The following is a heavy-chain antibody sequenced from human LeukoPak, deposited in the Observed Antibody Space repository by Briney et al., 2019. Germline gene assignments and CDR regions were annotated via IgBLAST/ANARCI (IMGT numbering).Heavy chain of an antibody. CDR3: ARRGVVDKYYYYYMDV. J-gene: IGHJ6*03. V-gene: IGHV4-39*07. Sequence: SETLSLTCTVSGGSISTSSYYWGWIRQPPGKGLEWIGSIYHSGSTYYNPSLKSRVTISVDTSKNQFSLKLSSVTAADTAVYYCARRGVVDKYYYYYMDVWGKGTTVTVSS. D-gene: IGHD3-22*01. CDR2: IYHSGST. CDR1: GGSISTSSYY.